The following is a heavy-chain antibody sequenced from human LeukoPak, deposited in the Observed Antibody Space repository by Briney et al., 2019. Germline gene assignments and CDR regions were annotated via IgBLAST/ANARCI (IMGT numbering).Heavy chain of an antibody. CDR1: GYTFTGYY. Sequence: ASVKVSCKASGYTFTGYYMHWVRQAPGQGLEWMGWINPNSGGTNYAQKFQGRVTMTSDTSISTAYMELSRLRSDDTAVYYCARDPEYSSSSVGDWGQGTLVTVSS. CDR2: INPNSGGT. V-gene: IGHV1-2*02. CDR3: ARDPEYSSSSVGD. D-gene: IGHD6-6*01. J-gene: IGHJ4*02.